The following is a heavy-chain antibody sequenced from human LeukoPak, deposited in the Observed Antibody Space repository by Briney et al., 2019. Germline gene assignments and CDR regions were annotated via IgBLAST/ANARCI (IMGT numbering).Heavy chain of an antibody. J-gene: IGHJ3*01. Sequence: PGGSLRLSCAPSGFIFSNYAMSWVRQAPGKGLEWVSAISGSGDNTYYADSVKGRFTISRDNSKNTLYLQMNSLRVEDTAVYYCAKSYGGNRDAFDVWGQGTMVTVSS. V-gene: IGHV3-23*01. CDR3: AKSYGGNRDAFDV. CDR1: GFIFSNYA. D-gene: IGHD4-23*01. CDR2: ISGSGDNT.